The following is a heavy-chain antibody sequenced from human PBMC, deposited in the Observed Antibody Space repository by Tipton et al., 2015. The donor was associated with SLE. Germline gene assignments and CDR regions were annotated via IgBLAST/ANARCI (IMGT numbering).Heavy chain of an antibody. Sequence: TLSLTCVVSGYSISTGYYWGWIRQPPGRGPEWIASIYHTGTAYYNPSLKSRLTISLDRPNNQFSLRVTSVTASDTAVYYCVRDLGNWFDPWGQGTLVTVSS. CDR2: IYHTGTA. J-gene: IGHJ5*02. V-gene: IGHV4-38-2*02. CDR1: GYSISTGYY. CDR3: VRDLGNWFDP.